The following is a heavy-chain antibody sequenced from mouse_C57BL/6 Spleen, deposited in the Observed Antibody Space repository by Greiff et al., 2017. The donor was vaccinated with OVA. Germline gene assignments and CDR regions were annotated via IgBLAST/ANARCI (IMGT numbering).Heavy chain of an antibody. CDR3: TRDMGKADFDY. CDR1: GFTFSSYA. Sequence: EVKLVESGEGLVKPGGSLKLSCAASGFTFSSYAMSWVRQTPEKRLEWVAYISSGGDYIYYADTVKGRFTISRDNARNTLYLQMSSLKSEDTAMYDCTRDMGKADFDYWGQGTTLTVSS. CDR2: ISSGGDYI. V-gene: IGHV5-9-1*02. J-gene: IGHJ2*01. D-gene: IGHD1-1*02.